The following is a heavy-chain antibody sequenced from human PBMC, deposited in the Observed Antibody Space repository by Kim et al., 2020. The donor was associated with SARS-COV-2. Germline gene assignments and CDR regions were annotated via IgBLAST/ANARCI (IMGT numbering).Heavy chain of an antibody. CDR1: GGSISSYY. J-gene: IGHJ6*02. CDR2: IYYSGST. D-gene: IGHD2-15*01. Sequence: SETLSLTCTVSGGSISSYYWSWIRQPPGKGLEWIGYIYYSGSTNYNPSLKSRVTISVDTSKNQFSLKLSSVTAADTAVYYCARRGALGSGGSPYGMDVWGQGTTVTVSS. V-gene: IGHV4-59*08. CDR3: ARRGALGSGGSPYGMDV.